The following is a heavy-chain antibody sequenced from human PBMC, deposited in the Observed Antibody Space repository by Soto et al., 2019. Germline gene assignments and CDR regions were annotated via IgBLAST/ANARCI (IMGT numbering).Heavy chain of an antibody. Sequence: GASVKVSCKASGGTFSSYAISWVRQAPGQGLEWMGWIIPIFGTANYAQKFQGRVTITADESTSTAYMELSSLRSEDTAVYYCASSGGDIVLVPAAQPLDYWGQGTLVTVSS. CDR3: ASSGGDIVLVPAAQPLDY. CDR2: IIPIFGTA. J-gene: IGHJ4*02. CDR1: GGTFSSYA. V-gene: IGHV1-69*13. D-gene: IGHD2-2*01.